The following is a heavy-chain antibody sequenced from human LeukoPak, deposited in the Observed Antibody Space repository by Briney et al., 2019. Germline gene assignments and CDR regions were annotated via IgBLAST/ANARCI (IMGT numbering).Heavy chain of an antibody. CDR3: ARRAGDSETYYPWYFDL. Sequence: PSETLSLTCTVSGGSISSSSYYWGWIRQPPGKGLEWIGSIYYSGSTYYNPSLKSRVTISVDTSKNQFSLKLSSVTAADTAVYYCARRAGDSETYYPWYFDLWGLAPWSLSPQ. J-gene: IGHJ2*01. CDR1: GGSISSSSYY. V-gene: IGHV4-39*07. D-gene: IGHD2-21*01. CDR2: IYYSGST.